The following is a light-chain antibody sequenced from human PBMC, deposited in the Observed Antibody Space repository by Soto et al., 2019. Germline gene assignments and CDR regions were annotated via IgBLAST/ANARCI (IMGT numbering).Light chain of an antibody. Sequence: QSALTQPASVSGSPGQSITISCTGTSSDVGTYTLVSWYQQHPGKAPKLVIYEVNKRPSGVPDRFSGSKSGTSASLAISGLQSEDEADYYCAAWDDSLNGWVFGGGTKLTVL. CDR2: EVN. J-gene: IGLJ3*02. V-gene: IGLV2-14*02. CDR1: SSDVGTYTL. CDR3: AAWDDSLNGWV.